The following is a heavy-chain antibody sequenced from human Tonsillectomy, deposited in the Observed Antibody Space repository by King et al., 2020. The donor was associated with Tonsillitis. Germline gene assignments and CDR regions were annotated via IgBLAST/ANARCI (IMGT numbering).Heavy chain of an antibody. J-gene: IGHJ6*02. CDR1: GFTFSSYG. V-gene: IGHV3-30*18. CDR2: ISYDGSNK. Sequence: VQLVESGGGVVQPGRSLRLSCAASGFTFSSYGMHWVRQAPGKGLEWVAVISYDGSNKYYAASVKGRVTISRDNSKNTLYLQMNSLRPEDTAVYYFAKDQGGGQWLADYYYYGMDVWGQGTTVIVSS. CDR3: AKDQGGGQWLADYYYYGMDV. D-gene: IGHD6-19*01.